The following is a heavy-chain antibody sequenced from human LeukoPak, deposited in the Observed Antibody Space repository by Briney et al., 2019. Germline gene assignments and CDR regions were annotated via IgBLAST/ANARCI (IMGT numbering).Heavy chain of an antibody. J-gene: IGHJ4*02. Sequence: PGRSLRLSCAASGFTFDDYAMHWVRQAPGKGLEWVSTLAWNSDNVHYADSVKGRFTISRDNARNSLYLQMDSLRPEDTALYFCAKGSGPVRFSGHVLDSWGQGTLVAVYS. D-gene: IGHD5-12*01. V-gene: IGHV3-9*01. CDR1: GFTFDDYA. CDR2: LAWNSDNV. CDR3: AKGSGPVRFSGHVLDS.